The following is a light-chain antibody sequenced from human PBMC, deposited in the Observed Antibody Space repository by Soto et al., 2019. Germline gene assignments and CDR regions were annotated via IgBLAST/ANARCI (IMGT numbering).Light chain of an antibody. Sequence: DIHLTQSPSFLSASVGDRVTITCRASQGISNYLTWYQQKPGKAPKLLIHAASTLQTGVPSRFSGSGSGTEFTLTISSLQPEDFATYYCQQLISYPRTFDQGTKVEIK. J-gene: IGKJ1*01. CDR2: AAS. CDR3: QQLISYPRT. V-gene: IGKV1-9*01. CDR1: QGISNY.